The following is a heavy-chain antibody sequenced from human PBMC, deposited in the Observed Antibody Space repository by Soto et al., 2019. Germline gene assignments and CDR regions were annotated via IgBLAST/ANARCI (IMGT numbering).Heavy chain of an antibody. V-gene: IGHV3-9*01. Sequence: PGGSLRLSCTASGFTFDDFAMHWVRQVPGKGLEWVSGINWNSVNIAYSDTVKGRFTISRDNDKNSLFLQMNSLRIEDTAFYYCARGSHSDYGDYGYFEFWGQGILVTVSS. CDR1: GFTFDDFA. J-gene: IGHJ4*02. D-gene: IGHD4-17*01. CDR2: INWNSVNI. CDR3: ARGSHSDYGDYGYFEF.